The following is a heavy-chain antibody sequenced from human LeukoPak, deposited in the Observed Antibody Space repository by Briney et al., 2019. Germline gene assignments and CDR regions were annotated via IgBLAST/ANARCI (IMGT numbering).Heavy chain of an antibody. D-gene: IGHD3-16*02. Sequence: GGSLRLSCAAPGFTFSSYEMNWVRQPPGKGLEWVSYISSSGSTIYYADSVKGRFTISRDNAKNSLYLQMNSLRAEDTAVYYCARVVNYYYGMDVWGQGTTVTVSS. CDR2: ISSSGSTI. V-gene: IGHV3-48*03. J-gene: IGHJ6*02. CDR3: ARVVNYYYGMDV. CDR1: GFTFSSYE.